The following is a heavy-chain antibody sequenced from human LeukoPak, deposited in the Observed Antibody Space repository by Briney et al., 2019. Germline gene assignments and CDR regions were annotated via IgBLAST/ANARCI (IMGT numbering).Heavy chain of an antibody. J-gene: IGHJ4*02. CDR1: GGSISSSKYY. CDR2: IYHSGST. Sequence: SETLSLTCTVSGGSISSSKYYWGWIRQPPGKGLEWIGEIYHSGSTNYNPSLKSRVTISVDKSKNRFSLKLSSVTAADTAVYYCARDGGSYPTSDYWGQRTLVTVSS. V-gene: IGHV4-39*07. CDR3: ARDGGSYPTSDY. D-gene: IGHD1-26*01.